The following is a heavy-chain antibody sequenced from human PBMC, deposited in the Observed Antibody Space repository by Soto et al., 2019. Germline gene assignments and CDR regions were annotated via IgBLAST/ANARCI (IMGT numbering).Heavy chain of an antibody. CDR1: GYTLTELS. V-gene: IGHV1-24*01. D-gene: IGHD2-2*01. J-gene: IGHJ4*02. Sequence: QVQLVQSGAEVKKPGASVKVSCKVSGYTLTELSMHWVRQAPGKGIEWMGGFDPEDGETIYAQKFQGRVTMTEDTSTDTAYMELSRLRSEDTAVYYCATVPLEGFRSSKIFDYWGQGTLVTVSS. CDR3: ATVPLEGFRSSKIFDY. CDR2: FDPEDGET.